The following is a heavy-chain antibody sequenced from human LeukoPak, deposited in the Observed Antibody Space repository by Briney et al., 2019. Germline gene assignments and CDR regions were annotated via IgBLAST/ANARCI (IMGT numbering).Heavy chain of an antibody. CDR3: ARDSPRVGSGSYFPKHNWFDP. V-gene: IGHV3-48*04. CDR2: ISSSSSTI. D-gene: IGHD3-10*01. CDR1: GFTFSSYS. J-gene: IGHJ5*02. Sequence: GGSLRLSCAASGFTFSSYSMNWVRQAPGKGLEWVSYISSSSSTIYYADSVKGRFTISRDNAKNSLYLQMNSLRAEDTAVYYCARDSPRVGSGSYFPKHNWFDPWGQGTLVTVSS.